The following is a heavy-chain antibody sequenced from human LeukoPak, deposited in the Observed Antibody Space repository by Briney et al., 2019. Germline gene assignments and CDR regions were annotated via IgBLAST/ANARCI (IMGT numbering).Heavy chain of an antibody. V-gene: IGHV3-23*01. J-gene: IGHJ4*02. CDR2: ISGSGGST. CDR1: GFTFSSYG. Sequence: PGGTLRLSCAASGFTFSSYGMSWVRQAPGKGLEWVSAISGSGGSTYYADSVKGRFTISRDNSKNTLYLQMNSLRAEDTAVYYCAKDPHYDSSGYYYLYWGQGTLVTVSS. D-gene: IGHD3-22*01. CDR3: AKDPHYDSSGYYYLY.